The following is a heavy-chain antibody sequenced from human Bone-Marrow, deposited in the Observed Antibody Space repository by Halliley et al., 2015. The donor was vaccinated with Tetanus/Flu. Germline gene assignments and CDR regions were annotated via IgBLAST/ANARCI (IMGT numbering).Heavy chain of an antibody. CDR2: ITASSSDM. J-gene: IGHJ4*02. D-gene: IGHD1-1*01. Sequence: LEWLSSITASSSDMYYADSVKGRFTISRDNAKNSLYLHMDSLRADDTAVYYCARDVNWDVDYWGQGTLITVSS. V-gene: IGHV3-21*01. CDR3: ARDVNWDVDY.